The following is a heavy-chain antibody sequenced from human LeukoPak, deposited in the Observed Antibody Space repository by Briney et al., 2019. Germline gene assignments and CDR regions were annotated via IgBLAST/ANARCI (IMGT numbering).Heavy chain of an antibody. CDR2: MYFGERT. Sequence: SETLSLTCTVSGASMTSYYWTWIRQPPGKGLEWVGYMYFGERTNYNPSLKSRATISIDTSKKQFSLNLKSVTAADTAVYYCARIPGDRPDDWGQGTMVTVS. V-gene: IGHV4-59*01. CDR3: ARIPGDRPDD. D-gene: IGHD7-27*01. CDR1: GASMTSYY. J-gene: IGHJ4*02.